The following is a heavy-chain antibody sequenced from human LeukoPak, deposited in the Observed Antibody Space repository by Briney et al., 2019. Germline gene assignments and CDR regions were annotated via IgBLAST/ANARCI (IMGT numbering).Heavy chain of an antibody. Sequence: GESLKISCWGSGYSFTTYWIAWVRQMPGKGLEWMGIIYPGDSDTRYSPSFQGQVTISADKSISTAYLQWNSLKASDTALYYCARRTGTRSGFDMWGQGTMVTVSS. CDR2: IYPGDSDT. CDR1: GYSFTTYW. V-gene: IGHV5-51*01. J-gene: IGHJ3*02. D-gene: IGHD3-3*01. CDR3: ARRTGTRSGFDM.